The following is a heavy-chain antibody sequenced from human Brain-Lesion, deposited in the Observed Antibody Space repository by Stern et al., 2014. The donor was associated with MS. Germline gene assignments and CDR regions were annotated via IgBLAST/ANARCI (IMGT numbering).Heavy chain of an antibody. V-gene: IGHV6-1*01. CDR2: TYYRSKWYY. Sequence: QLQLQESGPGLMKPSQTLALTCAISGDSVSSNSAAWNWIRQSPSRGLEWLGRTYYRSKWYYQYAKSVKSRITINADTSTNQFSLQLNSVTPEDTAVYLCAKGYNWFDSWGQGTVVTVS. J-gene: IGHJ5*01. CDR3: AKGYNWFDS. CDR1: GDSVSSNSAA.